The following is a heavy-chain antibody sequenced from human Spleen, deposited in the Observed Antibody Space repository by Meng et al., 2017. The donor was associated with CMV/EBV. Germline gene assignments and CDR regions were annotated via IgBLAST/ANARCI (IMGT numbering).Heavy chain of an antibody. CDR1: GGSISSSTYY. J-gene: IGHJ6*02. CDR2: IYYGGST. D-gene: IGHD3-3*01. Sequence: GSLRLSCTVSGGSISSSTYYWGWIRQPPGKGLEWIGSIYYGGSTYYNPSLKTRVTISVDTSKNQFSLKLSSVTAADTAVYYCARIFPSDYYKYDMDVWGQGTTVTVSS. CDR3: ARIFPSDYYKYDMDV. V-gene: IGHV4-39*07.